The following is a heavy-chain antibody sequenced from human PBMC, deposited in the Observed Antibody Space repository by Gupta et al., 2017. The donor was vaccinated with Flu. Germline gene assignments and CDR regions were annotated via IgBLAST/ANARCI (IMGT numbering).Heavy chain of an antibody. V-gene: IGHV3-21*02. CDR3: ARVFSGADY. Sequence: EVQLVESGGGVVKPGWSLRLSCSAAGFTCSAYSMTWVRQAPGKGLEWVSFISSSSSHIYYADSVKGRFIISGDNAKNSLYLQMDSLRDEDTAVYYCARVFSGADYWGQGTLVTVSS. CDR2: ISSSSSHI. D-gene: IGHD3-10*01. CDR1: GFTCSAYS. J-gene: IGHJ4*02.